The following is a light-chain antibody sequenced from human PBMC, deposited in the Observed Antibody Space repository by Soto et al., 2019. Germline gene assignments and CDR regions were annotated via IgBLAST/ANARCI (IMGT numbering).Light chain of an antibody. J-gene: IGLJ2*01. CDR3: GTWDSSLSVGL. Sequence: QSVLTQPPSVSAAPGQRVTISCSGSSSNIGNNYVSWYQQLPGTAPKLLIYDNNKRPSGIPDRFSGSRSGTSATLVITGLQTGDEADYYCGTWDSSLSVGLFGGGTKLTVL. CDR1: SSNIGNNY. CDR2: DNN. V-gene: IGLV1-51*01.